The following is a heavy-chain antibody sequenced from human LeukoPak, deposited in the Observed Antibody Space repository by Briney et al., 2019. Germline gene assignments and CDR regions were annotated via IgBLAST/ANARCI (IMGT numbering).Heavy chain of an antibody. CDR3: ASLVVVIYDAFDI. J-gene: IGHJ3*02. CDR2: IRYDGSNK. CDR1: GFTFSSYG. D-gene: IGHD3-22*01. Sequence: PGGSLRLSCAASGFTFSSYGMHWVRQVPGKGLEWVAFIRYDGSNKYYADSVKGRFTISRDNSKNTLYLQMNSLRAEDTAVYYCASLVVVIYDAFDIWGQGTMVTVSS. V-gene: IGHV3-30*02.